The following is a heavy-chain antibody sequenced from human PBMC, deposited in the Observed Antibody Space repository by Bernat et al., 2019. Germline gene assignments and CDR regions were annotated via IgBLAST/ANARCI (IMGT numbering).Heavy chain of an antibody. CDR2: ISYDGSNK. CDR3: ARGTVASPVGAFDI. J-gene: IGHJ3*02. CDR1: GFTFSSYA. D-gene: IGHD6-19*01. Sequence: QVQLVESGGGVVQPGRSLRLSCAASGFTFSSYAMHWVRQAPGKGLEWVAVISYDGSNKYYADSVKGRFTISRDNSKNTLYLQMNSLRAEDTAVYYCARGTVASPVGAFDIWGQGTMVTVSS. V-gene: IGHV3-30*01.